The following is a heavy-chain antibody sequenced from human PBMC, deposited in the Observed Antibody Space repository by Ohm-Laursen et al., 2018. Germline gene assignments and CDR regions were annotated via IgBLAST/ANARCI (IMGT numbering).Heavy chain of an antibody. CDR1: GFTFSSYV. CDR3: AKVYYDSSGFDY. Sequence: SLRLSCTASGFTFSSYVMSWVRQAPGKGLEWVSVITDNSGYTHYVDSVKGRFTISRDNSKNTLYLQMNSLRAEDTAVYYCAKVYYDSSGFDYWGQGTLVTVSS. J-gene: IGHJ4*02. CDR2: ITDNSGYT. V-gene: IGHV3-23*01. D-gene: IGHD3-22*01.